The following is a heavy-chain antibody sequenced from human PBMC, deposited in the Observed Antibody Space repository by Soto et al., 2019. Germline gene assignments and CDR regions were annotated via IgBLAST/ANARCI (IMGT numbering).Heavy chain of an antibody. CDR3: AKVSKKSCTNGVCRDY. CDR1: GFVFSTYA. Sequence: GGSLRLSCAASGFVFSTYAMNWVRQAPGKGLEWVSAITSSGGGTYYADSVKGRFTISRDNSKNTLYLQMNSLRAEDTAVYYCAKVSKKSCTNGVCRDYWGQGTLVTVSS. D-gene: IGHD2-8*01. J-gene: IGHJ4*02. V-gene: IGHV3-23*01. CDR2: ITSSGGGT.